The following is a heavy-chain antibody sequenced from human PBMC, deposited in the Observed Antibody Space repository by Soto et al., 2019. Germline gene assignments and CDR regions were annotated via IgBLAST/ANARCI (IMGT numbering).Heavy chain of an antibody. CDR1: GFTFSVSA. J-gene: IGHJ3*02. CDR2: IRSKAGNYAT. D-gene: IGHD4-4*01. CDR3: ARHRLMWANHMNTVISNEGFDI. Sequence: EVQLVESGGGLVQPGGSLKLSCAASGFTFSVSAMHWVRQPSGKGLEWVGRIRSKAGNYATAYAASVKGRFTISRDDSKNTTYLQISSLITEDTAVYFCARHRLMWANHMNTVISNEGFDIWGQGAVVTVSS. V-gene: IGHV3-73*01.